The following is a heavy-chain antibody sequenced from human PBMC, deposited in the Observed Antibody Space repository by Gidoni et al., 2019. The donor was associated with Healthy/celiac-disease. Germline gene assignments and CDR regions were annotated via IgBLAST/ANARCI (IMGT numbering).Heavy chain of an antibody. D-gene: IGHD1-26*01. J-gene: IGHJ3*02. Sequence: QVQLVESGGGVVQPGMSLRLSCEASGFNFLSYGMHWFRQAPGTGLDCGAVIWYDGSNKYYADSVKGRFTISRDNSKNTLYLQMNSLRAEDTAVYYCARWEGATSAFDIWGQGTMVTVSS. V-gene: IGHV3-33*01. CDR3: ARWEGATSAFDI. CDR1: GFNFLSYG. CDR2: IWYDGSNK.